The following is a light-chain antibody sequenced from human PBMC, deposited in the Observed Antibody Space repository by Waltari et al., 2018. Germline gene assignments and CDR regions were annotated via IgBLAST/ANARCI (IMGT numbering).Light chain of an antibody. Sequence: SYVLTQPPSASVATGETARITCGGDNVGSKSVHWYQQKSGQAPLLVVYDDSARPSGIPDRFSASTSGNTATLTISRVENGDEADYYCQVWDTTSDRVVFGGGTKLTVL. V-gene: IGLV3-21*02. CDR3: QVWDTTSDRVV. CDR2: DDS. CDR1: NVGSKS. J-gene: IGLJ2*01.